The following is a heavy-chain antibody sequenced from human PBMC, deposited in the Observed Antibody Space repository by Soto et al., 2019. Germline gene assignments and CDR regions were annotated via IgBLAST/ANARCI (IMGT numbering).Heavy chain of an antibody. V-gene: IGHV3-21*01. CDR1: GFTFSSYS. Sequence: GGSRRLSCAASGFTFSSYSMNWVRQAPGKGLEWVSSISSSSSYTYYADSVKGRFTISRDNAKNSLYLQMNSLRAEDTAVYYCARSYDFWSGRYYYGMDVWGQGTTVTVSS. D-gene: IGHD3-3*01. CDR2: ISSSSSYT. CDR3: ARSYDFWSGRYYYGMDV. J-gene: IGHJ6*02.